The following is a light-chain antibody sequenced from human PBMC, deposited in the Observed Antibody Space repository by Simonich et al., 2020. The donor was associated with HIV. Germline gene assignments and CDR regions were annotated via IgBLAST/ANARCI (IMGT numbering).Light chain of an antibody. CDR3: QQYHSTPNT. V-gene: IGKV4-1*01. J-gene: IGKJ2*01. CDR2: WAS. Sequence: DIVMTQSPDSLAVSLGERATINSKSSQSVLYSSNNKNYLAWYQQKPVQPPKLLIYWASTRESGVPDRFSGSGSGTDFTLTISSLQAEDVAVYYCQQYHSTPNTFGQGTKLELK. CDR1: QSVLYSSNNKNY.